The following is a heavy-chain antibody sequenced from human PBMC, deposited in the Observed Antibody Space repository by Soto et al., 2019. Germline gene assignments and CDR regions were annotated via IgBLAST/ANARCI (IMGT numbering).Heavy chain of an antibody. J-gene: IGHJ4*02. V-gene: IGHV4-59*08. CDR3: ATYISDGGGRGY. Sequence: QVQLQESGPGLVKPSETLSLTCTVSGASITRDHWNWIRQPPGKGLEWIGEYSGRTNYNPSLKSRVPMSVDTSKNQFSLKLSSVTAADTAVYFCATYISDGGGRGYWGQGTLVTVSS. CDR1: GASITRDH. CDR2: EYSGRT. D-gene: IGHD6-19*01.